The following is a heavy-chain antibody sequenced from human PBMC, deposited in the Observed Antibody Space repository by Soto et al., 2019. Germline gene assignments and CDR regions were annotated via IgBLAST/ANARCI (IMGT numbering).Heavy chain of an antibody. D-gene: IGHD5-18*01. CDR3: ARDPLWGTAMVLWYFDL. CDR1: GFTFSSYA. CDR2: ISYDGSNK. V-gene: IGHV3-30-3*01. J-gene: IGHJ2*01. Sequence: QVQLVESGGGVVQPGRSLRLSCAASGFTFSSYAMHRVRQAPGKGLEWVAVISYDGSNKYYADSVKGRFTISRDNSKNPLYLQMNSLRAEDTAVDYCARDPLWGTAMVLWYFDLWGRGTLVTVSS.